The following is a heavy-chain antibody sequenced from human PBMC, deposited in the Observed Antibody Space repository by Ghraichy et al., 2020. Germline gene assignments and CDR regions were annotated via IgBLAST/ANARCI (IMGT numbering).Heavy chain of an antibody. D-gene: IGHD1/OR15-1a*01. V-gene: IGHV3-7*01. CDR3: VRKNNFDY. CDR1: GFTFSSYW. CDR2: INQDGSKD. J-gene: IGHJ4*02. Sequence: GGSVRLSCAASGFTFSSYWMSWVRQAPGKGLESVATINQDGSKDSYVDSVKGRFTISRDNARNSLYLQMSSLRAEDTAVYHCVRKNNFDYWGQGTLVTVSS.